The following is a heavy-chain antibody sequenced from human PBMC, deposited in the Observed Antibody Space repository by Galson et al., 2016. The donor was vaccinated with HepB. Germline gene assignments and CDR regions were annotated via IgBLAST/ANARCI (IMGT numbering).Heavy chain of an antibody. V-gene: IGHV3-30*04. D-gene: IGHD6-19*01. Sequence: SLRLSCAASGFIFSNSAMHWVRQVPGKGLQWVTYISNDGTNKYYADSVKGRFTISRDNSKNTLYLQMSSLRAEDTAVYYCARPGWAIAVATTPKANEIDYWGQGTLVTGSS. CDR3: ARPGWAIAVATTPKANEIDY. CDR1: GFIFSNSA. CDR2: ISNDGTNK. J-gene: IGHJ4*02.